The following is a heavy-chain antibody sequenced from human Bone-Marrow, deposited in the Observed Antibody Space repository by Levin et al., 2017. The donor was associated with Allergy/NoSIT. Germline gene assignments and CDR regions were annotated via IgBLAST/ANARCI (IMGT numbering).Heavy chain of an antibody. CDR1: GFTFSSYA. J-gene: IGHJ4*02. V-gene: IGHV3-23*01. D-gene: IGHD5-18*01. CDR2: ISGSGGST. Sequence: GESLKISCAASGFTFSSYAMSWVRQAPGKGLEWVSAISGSGGSTYYADSVKGRFTISRDNSKNTLYLQMNSLRAEDTAVYYCAKDLRYSYGYFFDYWGQGTLVTVSS. CDR3: AKDLRYSYGYFFDY.